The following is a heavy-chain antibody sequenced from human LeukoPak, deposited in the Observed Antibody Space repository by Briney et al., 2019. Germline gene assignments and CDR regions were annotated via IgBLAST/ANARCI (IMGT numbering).Heavy chain of an antibody. CDR1: GGSISSYY. V-gene: IGHV4-59*08. D-gene: IGHD5-24*01. J-gene: IGHJ4*02. CDR2: IYYSGST. CDR3: ARRMATIGGFDY. Sequence: SETLPLTCTVSGGSISSYYWSWIRQPPGKGLEWIGYIYYSGSTNYNPSLKSRVTISVDTSKNQFSLKLSSVTAADTAVYYCARRMATIGGFDYWGQGTLVTVSS.